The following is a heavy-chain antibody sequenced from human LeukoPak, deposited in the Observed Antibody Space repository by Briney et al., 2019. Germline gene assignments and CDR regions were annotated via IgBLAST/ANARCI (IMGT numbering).Heavy chain of an antibody. D-gene: IGHD3-22*01. CDR3: ASPASHLISSGYYYVS. CDR1: GFTVSSNY. J-gene: IGHJ5*02. CDR2: IYSGGST. V-gene: IGHV3-66*02. Sequence: GGSLRLSCAASGFTVSSNYMSRVRQAPGKGLEWVSVIYSGGSTYYADSVKGRFTISRDNSKNTLYLQMNSLRAEDTAVYYCASPASHLISSGYYYVSWGQGTLVTVSS.